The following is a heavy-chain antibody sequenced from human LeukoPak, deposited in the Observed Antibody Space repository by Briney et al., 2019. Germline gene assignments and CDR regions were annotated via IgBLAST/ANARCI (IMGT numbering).Heavy chain of an antibody. J-gene: IGHJ3*02. V-gene: IGHV4-31*03. CDR2: IHNDGNT. D-gene: IGHD2-21*02. CDR1: GGSINSGGFH. CDR3: ARGGAYCGADCYYAFDI. Sequence: SQTLSLTCTVSGGSINSGGFHWSWARQLLGKGLEWIGYIHNDGNTYYDPSLKSRSSISVDMSKNHFSLKLTSVTAADTAVYYCARGGAYCGADCYYAFDIWGQGTMVTVSS.